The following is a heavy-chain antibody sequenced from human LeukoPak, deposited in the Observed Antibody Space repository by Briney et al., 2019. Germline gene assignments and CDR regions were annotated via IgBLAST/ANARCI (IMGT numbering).Heavy chain of an antibody. CDR1: GASISSSSYY. D-gene: IGHD3-22*01. Sequence: PSETLSLTCTVSGASISSSSYYWGWIRQPPGKGLEWIVSIYYSGSTYYNPSLKSRVTISVDTSKNQFSLKLSSVTAADTAVYYCARLGGGYYPRSPDYWGQGTLVTVSS. CDR2: IYYSGST. J-gene: IGHJ4*02. CDR3: ARLGGGYYPRSPDY. V-gene: IGHV4-39*01.